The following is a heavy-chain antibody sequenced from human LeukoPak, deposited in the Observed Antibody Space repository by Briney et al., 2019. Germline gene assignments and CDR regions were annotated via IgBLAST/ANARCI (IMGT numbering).Heavy chain of an antibody. CDR1: GFTFSSYG. CDR2: ISGSGGST. D-gene: IGHD2-21*02. CDR3: AKGASSVVTATILDY. Sequence: PGGTLRLSCAASGFTFSSYGMSWVRQAPGKGLEWVSAISGSGGSTYYADSVKGRFTISRDNSKNTLYLQMNSLRAEDTAVYYCAKGASSVVTATILDYWGQGTLVTVSS. V-gene: IGHV3-23*01. J-gene: IGHJ4*02.